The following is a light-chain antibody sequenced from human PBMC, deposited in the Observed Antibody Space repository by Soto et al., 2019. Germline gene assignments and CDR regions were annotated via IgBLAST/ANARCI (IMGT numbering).Light chain of an antibody. V-gene: IGLV2-23*02. J-gene: IGLJ2*01. CDR3: CSSAGSRV. Sequence: QSALTQPASVSGSPGQSITISCTGTSSDVWSYNLVSWYQQHPGKAPKLMIYEVSKRPSGVSNRVSGSKSSNTASQTISGLQADDDADYYCCSSAGSRVFGEGTKLTVL. CDR2: EVS. CDR1: SSDVWSYNL.